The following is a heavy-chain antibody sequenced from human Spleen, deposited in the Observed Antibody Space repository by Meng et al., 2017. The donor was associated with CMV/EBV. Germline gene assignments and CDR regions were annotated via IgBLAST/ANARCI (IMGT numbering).Heavy chain of an antibody. CDR2: MYYSRST. D-gene: IGHD2-15*01. CDR3: ATAGSGGFYT. V-gene: IGHV4-39*07. J-gene: IGHJ4*02. CDR1: GGSISSSIYY. Sequence: SETLSLTSTVSGGSISSSIYYWCGIRQPPGKGLVWIGSMYYSRSTYYNPSLKSRVTISIDSSKNQFSLKLSSVTAADTAVYYCATAGSGGFYTWGQGTLVTVSS.